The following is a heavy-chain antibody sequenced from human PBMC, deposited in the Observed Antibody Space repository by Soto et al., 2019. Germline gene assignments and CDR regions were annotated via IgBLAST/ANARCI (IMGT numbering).Heavy chain of an antibody. CDR2: IDPSDSYT. J-gene: IGHJ6*02. CDR1: GYSFTSYW. Sequence: GESLKISCKGSGYSFTSYWISWVRQMPGKGLEWMGRIDPSDSYTNYSPSFQGHVTISADKSISTAYLQWSSLKASDTAMYYCARHLKSYSCSWDHSRYYGMDVRGQGTTVTVSS. CDR3: ARHLKSYSCSWDHSRYYGMDV. V-gene: IGHV5-10-1*01. D-gene: IGHD6-13*01.